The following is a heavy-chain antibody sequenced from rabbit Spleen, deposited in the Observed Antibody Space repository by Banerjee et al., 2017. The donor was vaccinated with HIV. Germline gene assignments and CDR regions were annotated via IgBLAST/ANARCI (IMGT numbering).Heavy chain of an antibody. V-gene: IGHV1S45*01. D-gene: IGHD7-1*01. CDR1: GFSLSGYA. J-gene: IGHJ6*01. CDR2: IYSTSGVT. CDR3: ARDTGTSFSSYGMDL. Sequence: QEQLEESGGDLVKPEGSLTLTCTASGFSLSGYAMSWVRQAPGKGLEWIAYIYSTSGVTYYASWARGRFTISKTSSTTVTLQLNSLTAADTATYFCARDTGTSFSSYGMDLWGQGTLVTVS.